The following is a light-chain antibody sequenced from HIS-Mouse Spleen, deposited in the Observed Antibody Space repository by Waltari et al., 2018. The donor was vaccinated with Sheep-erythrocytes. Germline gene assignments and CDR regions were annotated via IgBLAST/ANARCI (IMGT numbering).Light chain of an antibody. V-gene: IGLV1-44*01. CDR2: SNN. J-gene: IGLJ3*02. Sequence: QSVLTQPPSASGTPGQRVTISCSGSSSNIGSNTVNWYQQLPGTAPKLRIYSNNRRPSGVPDRFSGSQSGNSASLAISGLQSEDEADYYCAAWDDSLNGPVFGGGTKLTVL. CDR1: SSNIGSNT. CDR3: AAWDDSLNGPV.